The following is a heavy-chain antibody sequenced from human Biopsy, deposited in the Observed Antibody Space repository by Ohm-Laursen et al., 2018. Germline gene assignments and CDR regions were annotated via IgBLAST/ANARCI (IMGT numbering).Heavy chain of an antibody. Sequence: ASVKVSCKTSGGSFSMDAFSWMRQVPGQGLEWMGLIIPMSRTPNYAQKFQGRVTFTADESTSTVYMELTSLTSDDTAVYYCASPNSGTYDVWGQGTTVTVSS. CDR3: ASPNSGTYDV. CDR1: GGSFSMDA. D-gene: IGHD1-26*01. J-gene: IGHJ6*02. CDR2: IIPMSRTP. V-gene: IGHV1-69*13.